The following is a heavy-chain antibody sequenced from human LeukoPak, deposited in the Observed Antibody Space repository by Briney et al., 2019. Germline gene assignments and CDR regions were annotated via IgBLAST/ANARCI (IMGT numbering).Heavy chain of an antibody. V-gene: IGHV4-4*07. Sequence: SETLSLTCTVSGGSISSYYWSWIRQPAGKGLEWIGRIYTSGSTNYNPSLKSRVTMSVDTSKNQFSLELSSVTAADTAVYYCARDLDEGYCSSTSCLTNWFDPWGQGTLVTVSS. J-gene: IGHJ5*02. CDR2: IYTSGST. D-gene: IGHD2-2*01. CDR3: ARDLDEGYCSSTSCLTNWFDP. CDR1: GGSISSYY.